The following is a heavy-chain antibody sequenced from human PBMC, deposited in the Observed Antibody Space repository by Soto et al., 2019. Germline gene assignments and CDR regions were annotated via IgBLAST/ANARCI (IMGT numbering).Heavy chain of an antibody. CDR3: ARPSSTGGSYAFDI. V-gene: IGHV4-59*08. Sequence: QVQLQESGPGLVEPWETLSLTCTVSGGSISNYYWNWIRQTPGKGLEWVGCINYPGITRYNPSLKSRVAISLDTANNQFSLTLTSVTAADTAIYYCARPSSTGGSYAFDIWGQGTLVTVSS. CDR2: INYPGIT. J-gene: IGHJ3*02. CDR1: GGSISNYY. D-gene: IGHD2-15*01.